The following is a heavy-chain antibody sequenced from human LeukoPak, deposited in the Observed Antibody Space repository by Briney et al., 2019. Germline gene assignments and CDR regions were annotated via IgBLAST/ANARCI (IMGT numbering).Heavy chain of an antibody. CDR1: GGSFSGYY. D-gene: IGHD2-2*01. CDR3: ARAGGVVVPAAMVVGYNWFDP. CDR2: IYTSGST. J-gene: IGHJ5*02. V-gene: IGHV4-59*10. Sequence: PSETLSLTCAVYGGSFSGYYWSWIRQPAGKGLEWIGRIYTSGSTNYNPSLKSRVTISVDTSKNQFSLKLSSVTAADTAVYYCARAGGVVVPAAMVVGYNWFDPWGQGTLVTVSS.